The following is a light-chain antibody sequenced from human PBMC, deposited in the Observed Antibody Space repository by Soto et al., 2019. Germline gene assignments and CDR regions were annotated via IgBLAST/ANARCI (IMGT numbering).Light chain of an antibody. V-gene: IGLV2-14*01. Sequence: QSVLTQPASVSGSPGQSITISCTGTSSDVGGYNYVSWYQQHPGKAPKLMIYDGSNRPSGVSNRFSGSKSGNTASLTISGLQAEDEADYYCSSYTGSSPVVFGGGTKLTVL. CDR1: SSDVGGYNY. J-gene: IGLJ2*01. CDR3: SSYTGSSPVV. CDR2: DGS.